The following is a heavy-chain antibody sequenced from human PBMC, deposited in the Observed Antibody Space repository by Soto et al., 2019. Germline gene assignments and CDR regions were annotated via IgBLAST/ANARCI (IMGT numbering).Heavy chain of an antibody. CDR1: GGSISSSSYY. D-gene: IGHD3-22*01. CDR2: IYYSGST. J-gene: IGHJ3*02. CDR3: ARSHYYDSRGDAFDI. Sequence: QLQLQESGPGLVKPSETLSLTCTVSGGSISSSSYYWGWIRQPPGKGLEWIGSIYYSGSTYYNPSLKSRVTISVDTSKNQFSLKLSSVTAADTAVYYCARSHYYDSRGDAFDIWGQGTMVTVSS. V-gene: IGHV4-39*01.